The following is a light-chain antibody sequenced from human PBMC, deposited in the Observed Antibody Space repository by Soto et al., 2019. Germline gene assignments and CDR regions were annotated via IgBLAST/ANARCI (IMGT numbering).Light chain of an antibody. V-gene: IGLV2-14*01. Sequence: QSALTQPASVSGSPGQSITISCTGTSSDIGLYKYVSWYQEHPGKAPKLIIYDVSSRASGISNRFSGSKSGNTASLTISGLQAEDEADYYCTSYTTSSTHWVFGGGTKLTVL. CDR3: TSYTTSSTHWV. CDR2: DVS. J-gene: IGLJ3*02. CDR1: SSDIGLYKY.